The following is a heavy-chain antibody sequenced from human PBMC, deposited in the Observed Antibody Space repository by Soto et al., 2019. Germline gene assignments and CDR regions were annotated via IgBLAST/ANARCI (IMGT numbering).Heavy chain of an antibody. CDR2: VTHDGTER. CDR3: ARYSGYCSGGSCYLDV. D-gene: IGHD2-15*01. CDR1: GFTLSGHG. V-gene: IGHV3-30*03. Sequence: GGSLRLSCAASGFTLSGHGLHWVRQAPGKGLEWVAVVTHDGTERHYPDSVKGRFTITRDISKNTLYLQMNSLRAEDTAVYYCARYSGYCSGGSCYLDVRGQGTTVTGS. J-gene: IGHJ6*02.